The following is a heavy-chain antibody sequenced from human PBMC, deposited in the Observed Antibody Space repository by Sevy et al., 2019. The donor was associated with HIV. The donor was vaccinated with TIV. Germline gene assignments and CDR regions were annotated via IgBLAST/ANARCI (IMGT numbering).Heavy chain of an antibody. CDR1: GFTFSSFA. CDR3: ERRTTRIARSSAAFFDY. V-gene: IGHV3-23*01. Sequence: GGSLRLSCAASGFTFSSFAMRWVRHIPGKGLEWVSTINGRGGSEYYADSVKGRFTLSRDNSNNTVFQLMNRLRDEDTAVYYFERRTTRIARSSAAFFDYWGQGTLVTVSS. CDR2: INGRGGSE. J-gene: IGHJ4*02. D-gene: IGHD3-22*01.